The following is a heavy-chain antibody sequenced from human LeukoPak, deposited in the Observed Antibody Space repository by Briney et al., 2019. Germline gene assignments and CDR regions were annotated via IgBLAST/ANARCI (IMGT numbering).Heavy chain of an antibody. CDR1: GFTFGTFA. D-gene: IGHD2-8*02. J-gene: IGHJ4*02. CDR2: IFPSGGEI. CDR3: ATYRQVLLPFES. V-gene: IGHV3-23*01. Sequence: QTGGSLRLSCAASGFTFGTFAMIWVRQPPGKGLEWVSSIFPSGGEIHYADSVRGRFTISRDNSKSTLSLQMNSLRAEDTAIYYCATYRQVLLPFESWGQGTLVTVSS.